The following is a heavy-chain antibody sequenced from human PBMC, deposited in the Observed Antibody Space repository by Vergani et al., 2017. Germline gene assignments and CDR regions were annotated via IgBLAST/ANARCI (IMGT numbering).Heavy chain of an antibody. CDR3: ARGVYDGTNGVFQH. V-gene: IGHV4-39*01. Sequence: QLQLQESGPGLVKPSKTLSLTCTVSGGSISSSSYYWGWIRQPPGKGLEWIGSIYYSGSTYYNPSLKSRFTISVYTSKNQFSLKLSSVTAADTAVYYCARGVYDGTNGVFQHWGQGTLVTVSS. CDR2: IYYSGST. D-gene: IGHD1/OR15-1a*01. J-gene: IGHJ1*01. CDR1: GGSISSSSYY.